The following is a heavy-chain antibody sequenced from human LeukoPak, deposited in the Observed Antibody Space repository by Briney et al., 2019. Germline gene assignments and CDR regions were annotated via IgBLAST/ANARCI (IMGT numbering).Heavy chain of an antibody. Sequence: GGSLSLSCAASGFTFSNFGMHWVRQAPGKGLEWVAVIWYDGRNEYYADSVKGRFSISRDNSKTTLYLQMNSLKAEDTAMYYCARDPRYYGSGSPDYWGQGTLVTVSS. D-gene: IGHD3-10*01. J-gene: IGHJ4*02. CDR1: GFTFSNFG. V-gene: IGHV3-33*01. CDR2: IWYDGRNE. CDR3: ARDPRYYGSGSPDY.